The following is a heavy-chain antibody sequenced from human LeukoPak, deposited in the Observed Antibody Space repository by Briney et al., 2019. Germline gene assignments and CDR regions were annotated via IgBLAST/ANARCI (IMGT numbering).Heavy chain of an antibody. CDR1: GGSIISGGYY. D-gene: IGHD6-13*01. Sequence: SETLSLTCKVSGGSIISGGYYWRWMRRPPGQGLEWIGSIQDGGNTYYSPSLKSLFTISVDRSKNHFSLRLRCLTAADTAVYSCASGLAAAGTFEFGYWGQGTLVTVSS. CDR2: IQDGGNT. CDR3: ASGLAAAGTFEFGY. J-gene: IGHJ4*02. V-gene: IGHV4-30-2*01.